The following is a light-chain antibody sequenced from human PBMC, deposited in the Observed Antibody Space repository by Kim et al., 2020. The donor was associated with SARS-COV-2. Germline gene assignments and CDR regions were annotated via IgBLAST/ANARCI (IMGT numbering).Light chain of an antibody. V-gene: IGLV3-1*01. Sequence: SYELTQPPSVSVSPGQTASITCSGDKLGDKYACWYQQKQGQSPVLVIYQDSKRPSGIPERFSGSNSGNTATLTISGTQAMDEADYYCQAWDSSTGVFGTG. CDR1: KLGDKY. J-gene: IGLJ1*01. CDR2: QDS. CDR3: QAWDSSTGV.